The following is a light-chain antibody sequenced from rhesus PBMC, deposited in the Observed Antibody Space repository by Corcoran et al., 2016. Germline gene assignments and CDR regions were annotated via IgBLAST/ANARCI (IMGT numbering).Light chain of an antibody. CDR2: YAT. Sequence: DIHMTQSPSSLSASVGDTVTITCRASQGMSNNLAWYQQKPGKVPNLLIYYATTLQSGVPSRFSGSGSGTDFTLTLSGLQPEDFATYYCQHGDDTPYSFGRGTKVEIK. V-gene: IGKV1S15*01. CDR3: QHGDDTPYS. J-gene: IGKJ2*01. CDR1: QGMSNN.